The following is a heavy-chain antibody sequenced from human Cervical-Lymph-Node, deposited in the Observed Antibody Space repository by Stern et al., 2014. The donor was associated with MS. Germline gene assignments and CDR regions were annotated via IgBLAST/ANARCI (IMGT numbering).Heavy chain of an antibody. V-gene: IGHV3-21*01. Sequence: EVQLVESGGGLVKPGGSLRLSCAASGFTFSSYSMNWVRQAPGKGLEWVASIGSGGSYIYYADSLKGRFTISRDNAKNSLYLQMNSLRAEDTAVYYCARGRGGNYRYYFDYWGQGTLVTVSS. J-gene: IGHJ4*02. CDR3: ARGRGGNYRYYFDY. CDR1: GFTFSSYS. D-gene: IGHD4-23*01. CDR2: IGSGGSYI.